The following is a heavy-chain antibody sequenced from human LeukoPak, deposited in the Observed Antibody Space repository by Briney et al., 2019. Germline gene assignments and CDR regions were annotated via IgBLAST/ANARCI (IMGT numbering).Heavy chain of an antibody. J-gene: IGHJ4*02. V-gene: IGHV3-11*01. CDR3: ARVGSSGSILYFDS. CDR1: GFTFSDYY. CDR2: ISSSGSTI. D-gene: IGHD6-19*01. Sequence: GGSLRLSCAASGFTFSDYYMSWIRQAPGKGLEWVSYISSSGSTIYYADSVKGRFTISRDNAKNSLYLQMNSLRAEDTAVYYCARVGSSGSILYFDSWGQGTLVTASS.